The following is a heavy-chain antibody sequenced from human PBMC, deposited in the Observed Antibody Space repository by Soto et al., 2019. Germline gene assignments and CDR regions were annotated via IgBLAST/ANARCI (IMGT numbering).Heavy chain of an antibody. CDR1: GFTFSDYY. V-gene: IGHV3-11*01. J-gene: IGHJ5*02. CDR2: ISSSGSTI. CDR3: AREIWLYQPEVAP. D-gene: IGHD2-2*01. Sequence: GGSLRLSCAASGFTFSDYYMSWIRQAPGKGLEWVSYISSSGSTIYYADSVKGRFTISRDNAKNSLYLQMNSLRAEDTAVYYCAREIWLYQPEVAPWGQGTLVTVSS.